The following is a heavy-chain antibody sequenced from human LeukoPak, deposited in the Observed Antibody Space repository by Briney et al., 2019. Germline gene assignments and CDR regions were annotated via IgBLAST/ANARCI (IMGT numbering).Heavy chain of an antibody. V-gene: IGHV1-8*03. J-gene: IGHJ4*02. CDR3: ATSLSRLDYFDY. D-gene: IGHD3-9*01. CDR1: AYSFTNDD. CDR2: MNANRFYS. Sequence: ASVKVSCETSAYSFTNDDINLVRHATGQGPEGVGGMNANRFYSGPPRKFRGRVTITCNTSISPAYMELSSLKSDDTAVYYCATSLSRLDYFDYWDQGTLVTVSS.